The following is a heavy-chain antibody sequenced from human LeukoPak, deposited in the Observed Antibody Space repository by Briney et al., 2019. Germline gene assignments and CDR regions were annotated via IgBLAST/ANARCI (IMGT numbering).Heavy chain of an antibody. D-gene: IGHD2-2*01. V-gene: IGHV3-53*01. CDR3: ARGGMPQGFDP. CDR1: GFTVSSNY. Sequence: GGSLRLSCAASGFTVSSNYMSWVRQAPGKGLEWVSVIYSGGSTYYSDSVTGRFTISRDNSKNTLYLQMNSLRAEDTAVYYCARGGMPQGFDPWGQGTLVTVSS. J-gene: IGHJ5*02. CDR2: IYSGGST.